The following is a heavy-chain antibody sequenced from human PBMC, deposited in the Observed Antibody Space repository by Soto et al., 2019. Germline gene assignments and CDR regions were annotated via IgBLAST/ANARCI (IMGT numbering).Heavy chain of an antibody. CDR3: ASPVAADY. D-gene: IGHD2-15*01. Sequence: EVQLVESGGGLVKPGGSLRLSCAASGFTFSSYSMNWVRQAPGKGLEWVSSISSSSSYIYYADSVKGRFTISRANGHYSLYLQLIRLSAEDTAMYYCASPVAADYWGQGTLVTVSS. V-gene: IGHV3-21*01. CDR1: GFTFSSYS. J-gene: IGHJ4*02. CDR2: ISSSSSYI.